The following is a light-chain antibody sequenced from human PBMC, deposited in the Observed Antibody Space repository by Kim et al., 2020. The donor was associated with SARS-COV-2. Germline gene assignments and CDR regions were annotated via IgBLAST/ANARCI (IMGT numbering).Light chain of an antibody. V-gene: IGLV3-19*01. CDR2: GKN. CDR3: NSRDSSGNRG. Sequence: ALGQTVRITCQGDSLRSYYASWYQQKPGQAPVLVIYGKNNRPSGIPDRFSGSSSGNTASLTITGAQAEDEADYYCNSRDSSGNRGFGGGTKLTVL. CDR1: SLRSYY. J-gene: IGLJ3*02.